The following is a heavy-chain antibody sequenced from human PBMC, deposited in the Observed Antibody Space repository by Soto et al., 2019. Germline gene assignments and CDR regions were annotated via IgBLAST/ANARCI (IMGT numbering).Heavy chain of an antibody. CDR1: GFTFSTYA. D-gene: IGHD6-13*01. Sequence: EVQLLESGGGLVQPGGSLRLSCVSSGFTFSTYAMSWVRQAPGKGLAWVSAISHSGGRTYYADSVKGRFTISRDNSKTTLYLQMNSLRAEDTAVYYCAKDWPGSWYPVDYWCQGTLVTVSS. CDR3: AKDWPGSWYPVDY. CDR2: ISHSGGRT. J-gene: IGHJ4*02. V-gene: IGHV3-23*01.